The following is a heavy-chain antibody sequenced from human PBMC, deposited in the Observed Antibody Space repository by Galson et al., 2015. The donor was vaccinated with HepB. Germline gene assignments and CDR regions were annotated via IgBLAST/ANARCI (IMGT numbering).Heavy chain of an antibody. V-gene: IGHV1-46*01. J-gene: IGHJ4*02. CDR3: ARDRPPSHDSLGYRTDFFDY. D-gene: IGHD3-22*01. Sequence: SVKVSCKASGYTFTSYYMHWVRQAPGQGLEWMGIINPSGGSTSYAQKFQGRVTMTRDTSTSTVYMELSSLRSEDTAVYYCARDRPPSHDSLGYRTDFFDYWGQGTLFTVSS. CDR1: GYTFTSYY. CDR2: INPSGGST.